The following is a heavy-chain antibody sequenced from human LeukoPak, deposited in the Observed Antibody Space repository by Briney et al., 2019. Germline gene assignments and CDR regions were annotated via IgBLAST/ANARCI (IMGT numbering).Heavy chain of an antibody. J-gene: IGHJ4*02. CDR2: FSGGGDS. V-gene: IGHV3-23*01. CDR3: AGGTGFIIKD. CDR1: GFTSGIYA. D-gene: IGHD3-9*01. Sequence: PGGSPRLSCAASGFTSGIYAVGWVRQAPGKGLEWVSAFSGGGDSYYADSVKGRFTISRDNSKNSLYLQMNNLRVEDTAMYYCAGGTGFIIKDWGQGTLVTVSS.